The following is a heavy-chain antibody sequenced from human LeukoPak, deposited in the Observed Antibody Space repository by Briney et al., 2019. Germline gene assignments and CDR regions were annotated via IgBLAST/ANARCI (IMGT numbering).Heavy chain of an antibody. CDR1: GYTFTSYY. D-gene: IGHD3-16*01. J-gene: IGHJ3*02. Sequence: GASVKVSCKASGYTFTSYYMHWVRQAPGQGLEWMGIINPSGGSTSYAQKFQGRVTMTRDMSTSTVYMELSSLRSEDTAVYYCAREARIMITFGGVIRPHDAFDIWGQGTMVTVSS. CDR3: AREARIMITFGGVIRPHDAFDI. CDR2: INPSGGST. V-gene: IGHV1-46*01.